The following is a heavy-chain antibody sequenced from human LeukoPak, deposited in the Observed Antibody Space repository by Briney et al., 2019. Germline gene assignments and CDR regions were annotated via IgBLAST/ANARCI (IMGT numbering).Heavy chain of an antibody. CDR2: IYYSGST. J-gene: IGHJ4*02. CDR3: ARGCSSTSCPGGFDY. V-gene: IGHV4-39*01. Sequence: PSETLSLTCTVSGGSISSSSYYWGWIRQSPGKGLEWIGSIYYSGSTYYNPSLKSRVTISVDTSKNQFSLKLSSVTAADTAVYYCARGCSSTSCPGGFDYWGQGTLVTVSS. D-gene: IGHD2-2*01. CDR1: GGSISSSSYY.